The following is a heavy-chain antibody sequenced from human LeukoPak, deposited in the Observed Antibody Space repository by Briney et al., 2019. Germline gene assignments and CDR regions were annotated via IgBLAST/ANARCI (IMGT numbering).Heavy chain of an antibody. CDR2: ISSSGSTI. Sequence: PGGSLRLSCAASGFTFSDYYMSWIRQAPGKGLEWVSYISSSGSTIYYADSVKGRFTISRDISKNTLYLQMNSLRGEDTAVYYCAKPGDGCSGGSCYYFDYWGQGTLVTVSS. D-gene: IGHD2-15*01. V-gene: IGHV3-11*01. CDR1: GFTFSDYY. CDR3: AKPGDGCSGGSCYYFDY. J-gene: IGHJ4*02.